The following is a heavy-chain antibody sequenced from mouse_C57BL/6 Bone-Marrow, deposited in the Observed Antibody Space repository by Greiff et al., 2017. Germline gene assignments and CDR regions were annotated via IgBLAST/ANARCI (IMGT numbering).Heavy chain of an antibody. CDR2: IDPSDSYT. Sequence: QVQLQQPGAELVRPGTSVKLSCKASGYTFTSYWMHWVKRRPGQGLEWIGVIDPSDSYTNYNQKFKGKATLTVDTSSSTAYMQLSILTSEDSAVYYCARRWLLPDYWGQGTTLTVSS. CDR1: GYTFTSYW. D-gene: IGHD2-3*01. J-gene: IGHJ2*01. CDR3: ARRWLLPDY. V-gene: IGHV1-59*01.